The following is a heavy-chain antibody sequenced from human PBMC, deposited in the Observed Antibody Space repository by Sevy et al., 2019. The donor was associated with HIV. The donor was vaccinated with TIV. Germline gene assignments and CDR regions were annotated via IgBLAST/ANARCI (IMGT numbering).Heavy chain of an antibody. V-gene: IGHV3-23*01. CDR3: AREGCTKPHDY. CDR2: LSFGCGEI. D-gene: IGHD2-8*01. Sequence: GGSLRLSCAASGFTFSKYSMSWVRQPPGKGLEWVSTLSFGCGEINHADSVKGRFTISRDKSKNSLYLQMNNLRAEHSAVYYCAREGCTKPHDYWGQGTLVTVSS. J-gene: IGHJ4*02. CDR1: GFTFSKYS.